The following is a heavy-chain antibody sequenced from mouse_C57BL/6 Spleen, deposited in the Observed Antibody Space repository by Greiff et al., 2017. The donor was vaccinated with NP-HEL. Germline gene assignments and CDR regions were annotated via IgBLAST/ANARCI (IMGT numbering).Heavy chain of an antibody. CDR2: ISDGGSYT. D-gene: IGHD1-3*01. Sequence: EVQLVESGGGLVKPGGSLKLSCAASGFTFSSYAMSCVRQTPEKRLEWVATISDGGSYTYYPDNVKGRFTISRDNAKNNLYLQMSHLKSEDTAMYYCASVSGNHYFDYWGQGTTLTVSS. CDR1: GFTFSSYA. J-gene: IGHJ2*01. V-gene: IGHV5-4*01. CDR3: ASVSGNHYFDY.